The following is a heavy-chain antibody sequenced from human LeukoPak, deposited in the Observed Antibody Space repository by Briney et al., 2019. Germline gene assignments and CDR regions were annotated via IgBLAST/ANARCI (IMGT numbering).Heavy chain of an antibody. D-gene: IGHD3-9*01. Sequence: ASVKVSCKASGYTFTGYYMHWVRQAPGQGLEWMGWIDPNSGGTNYAQKFQGRVTMTRDTSISTAFMELSRLRSDDTAVYYCARDGDILTGYNLKVMGFPGYWGQGTLVTVSS. CDR3: ARDGDILTGYNLKVMGFPGY. V-gene: IGHV1-2*02. J-gene: IGHJ4*02. CDR1: GYTFTGYY. CDR2: IDPNSGGT.